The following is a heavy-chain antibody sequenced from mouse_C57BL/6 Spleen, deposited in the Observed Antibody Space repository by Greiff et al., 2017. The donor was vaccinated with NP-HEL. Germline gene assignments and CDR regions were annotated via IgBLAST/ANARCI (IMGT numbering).Heavy chain of an antibody. CDR3: ARNAGIYYGNYPDY. CDR2: IWSGGST. J-gene: IGHJ2*01. Sequence: VQLQQSGPGLVQPSQSLSITCTVSGFSLTSYGVHWVRQSPGKGLEWLGVIWSGGSTAYNAAFISRLSISKDNSTSQVFFKMNSLQADDTAIYYCARNAGIYYGNYPDYWGQGTTLTVSS. CDR1: GFSLTSYG. V-gene: IGHV2-2*01. D-gene: IGHD2-1*01.